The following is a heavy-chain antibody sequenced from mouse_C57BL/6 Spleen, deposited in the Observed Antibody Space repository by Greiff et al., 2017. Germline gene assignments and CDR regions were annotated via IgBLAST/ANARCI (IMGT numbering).Heavy chain of an antibody. Sequence: ESGPGLVKPSQSLSLTCSVTGYSITSGYYWNWIRQFPGNKLEWMGYISYDGSNNYNPSLKNRISITRDTSKNQFFLKLNSVTTEDTATYYCASYYGNYVGAMDYWGQGTSVTVSS. CDR2: ISYDGSN. CDR3: ASYYGNYVGAMDY. D-gene: IGHD2-1*01. J-gene: IGHJ4*01. V-gene: IGHV3-6*01. CDR1: GYSITSGYY.